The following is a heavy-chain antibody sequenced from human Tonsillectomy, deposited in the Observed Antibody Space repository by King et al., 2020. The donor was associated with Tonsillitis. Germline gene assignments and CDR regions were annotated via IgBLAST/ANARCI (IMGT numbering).Heavy chain of an antibody. CDR1: GGSISRSSYY. CDR3: ARHSGVSPLRAFPYYFDY. CDR2: MYYSGST. J-gene: IGHJ4*02. D-gene: IGHD6-19*01. V-gene: IGHV4-39*07. Sequence: QLQESGPGLVKPSETLSLTCTVSGGSISRSSYYWGWIRQPPGKGLQWIGSMYYSGSTYYNPSLMSRVTISVDTSKNQFSLKLSSVTAADTAVYYCARHSGVSPLRAFPYYFDYWGQGALVTVSS.